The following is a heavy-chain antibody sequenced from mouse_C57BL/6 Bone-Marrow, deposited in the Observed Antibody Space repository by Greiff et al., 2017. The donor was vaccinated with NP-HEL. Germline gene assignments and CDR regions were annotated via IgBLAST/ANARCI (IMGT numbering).Heavy chain of an antibody. V-gene: IGHV1-85*01. CDR3: ARGVGYYYGSSYLYYFDY. CDR1: GYTFTSYD. J-gene: IGHJ2*01. CDR2: IYPRDGST. Sequence: VQLQQSGPELVKPGASVKLSCKASGYTFTSYDINWVKQRPGQGLEWIGWIYPRDGSTKYNEKFKGKATLTVDTSSSTAYMELHSLTSEDSAVYFCARGVGYYYGSSYLYYFDYWGQGTTLTVSS. D-gene: IGHD1-1*01.